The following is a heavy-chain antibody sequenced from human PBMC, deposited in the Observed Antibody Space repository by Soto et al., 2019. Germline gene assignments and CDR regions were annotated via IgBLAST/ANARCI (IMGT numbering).Heavy chain of an antibody. Sequence: EVQLLDCGGGLVQPGGSLRLSCAASGFTFTSYAMHWVGQAPGKGLEWVSTISGAALNTYYADSVKGRFTISRDSSKRTVYLQMNSLSAADTAVYYCAKDLWSGRGGGIDYWGQGTLVTVSS. CDR3: AKDLWSGRGGGIDY. CDR2: ISGAALNT. CDR1: GFTFTSYA. V-gene: IGHV3-23*01. J-gene: IGHJ4*02. D-gene: IGHD3-3*01.